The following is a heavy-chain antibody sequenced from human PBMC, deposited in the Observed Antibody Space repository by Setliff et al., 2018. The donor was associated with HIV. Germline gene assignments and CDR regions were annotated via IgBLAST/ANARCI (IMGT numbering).Heavy chain of an antibody. CDR1: GGSISSGTYY. Sequence: SETLSLTCTVSGGSISSGTYYWSWVRQPAGKGLEWIGRIYTSGRTNYNPSLKSRVTISLDTSKNQFSLKLSSVTAADPAVYYCARENGRTNYYSVHGMDVWGQGTTVTVSS. D-gene: IGHD3-22*01. CDR3: ARENGRTNYYSVHGMDV. J-gene: IGHJ6*02. CDR2: IYTSGRT. V-gene: IGHV4-61*02.